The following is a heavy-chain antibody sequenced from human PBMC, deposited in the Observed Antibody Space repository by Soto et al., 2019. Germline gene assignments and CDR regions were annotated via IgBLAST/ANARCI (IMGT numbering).Heavy chain of an antibody. CDR3: ARQQLAHFDD. J-gene: IGHJ4*02. CDR1: GFTVRSNY. V-gene: IGHV3-53*01. Sequence: EVQLVESGGGLIQPGGSLRLSCAASGFTVRSNYMGWVRQAPGRGLEWVSSIYSGGRTYYADSVEGRFTISRDNSKNTLYLQMNSLRDEDTAVYYCARQQLAHFDDWGQGTLVTVSS. D-gene: IGHD6-13*01. CDR2: IYSGGRT.